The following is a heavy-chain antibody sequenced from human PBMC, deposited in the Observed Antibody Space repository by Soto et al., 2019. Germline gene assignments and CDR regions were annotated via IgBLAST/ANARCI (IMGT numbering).Heavy chain of an antibody. CDR3: ARAVAGTEDAFDI. CDR2: INHSGST. V-gene: IGHV4-34*01. J-gene: IGHJ3*02. D-gene: IGHD6-19*01. Sequence: SETLSLTCAVYGGSFSGYFWSWIRQPPEKGLEWIGEINHSGSTNYNPSLKSRVTISVDTSKNQFSLKLSSVTAADTAVYYCARAVAGTEDAFDIWGQGTMVTVSS. CDR1: GGSFSGYF.